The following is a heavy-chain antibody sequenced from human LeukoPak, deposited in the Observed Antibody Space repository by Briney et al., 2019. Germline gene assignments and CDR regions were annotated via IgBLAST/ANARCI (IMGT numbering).Heavy chain of an antibody. V-gene: IGHV1-69*13. CDR3: ARGSVTMVRGVISNWFDP. CDR2: IIPIFGTA. J-gene: IGHJ5*02. D-gene: IGHD3-10*01. CDR1: GGTFSSYA. Sequence: SVKVSCKASGGTFSSYAISWVRQAPGQGLEWMGGIIPIFGTANYAQKFQGRVTITADESTSTAHMELSSLRSEDTAVYYCARGSVTMVRGVISNWFDPWGQGTLVTVSS.